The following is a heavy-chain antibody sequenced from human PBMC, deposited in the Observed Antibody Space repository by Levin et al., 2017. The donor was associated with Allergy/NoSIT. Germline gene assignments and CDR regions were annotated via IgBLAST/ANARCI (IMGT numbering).Heavy chain of an antibody. D-gene: IGHD6-19*01. CDR2: INHSGST. V-gene: IGHV4-34*01. CDR3: ARGEWGSGWIY. J-gene: IGHJ4*02. CDR1: GGSFSGYY. Sequence: PSETLSLTCAVYGGSFSGYYWSWIRQPPGKGLEWIGEINHSGSTNYNPSLKSRVTISVDTSKNQFSLKLSSVTAADTAVYYCARGEWGSGWIYWGQGTLVTVSS.